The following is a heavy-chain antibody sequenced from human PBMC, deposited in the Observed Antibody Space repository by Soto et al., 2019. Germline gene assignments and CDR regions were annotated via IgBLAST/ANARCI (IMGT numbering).Heavy chain of an antibody. J-gene: IGHJ3*02. Sequence: SETLSLTCIVSGGYISSSSYYWGWIRQPPGKGLEWIGTIYYSGSTYYNPSLKSRVTISVDKSKNQFSLRLSSVTAADTAVYYCAASPAGKYYDVLTGYYKSAAFGIWGQGTMVPVS. V-gene: IGHV4-39*01. CDR2: IYYSGST. CDR3: AASPAGKYYDVLTGYYKSAAFGI. CDR1: GGYISSSSYY. D-gene: IGHD3-9*01.